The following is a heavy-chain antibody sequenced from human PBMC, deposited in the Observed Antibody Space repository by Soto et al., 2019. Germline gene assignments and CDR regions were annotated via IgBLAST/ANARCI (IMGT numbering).Heavy chain of an antibody. CDR3: AREENCSDGICYYDYFQR. D-gene: IGHD2-15*01. J-gene: IGHJ1*01. V-gene: IGHV1-46*01. CDR1: GYIFTAYS. CDR2: VNPSGGST. Sequence: ASVKVSCKASGYIFTAYSMHWVRQAPGQGLEWMGVVNPSGGSTNYAQKFQGRITMTRDTSTSTVYMDLSSLTSEDTAVYYCAREENCSDGICYYDYFQRLGQGTLVTVSS.